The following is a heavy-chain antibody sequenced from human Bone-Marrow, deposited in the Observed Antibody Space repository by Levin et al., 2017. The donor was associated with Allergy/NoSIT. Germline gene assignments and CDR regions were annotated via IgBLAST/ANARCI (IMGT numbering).Heavy chain of an antibody. CDR2: ISYDGSNK. CDR3: ARERHSYGYPPSYYFDY. V-gene: IGHV3-30-3*01. D-gene: IGHD5-18*01. CDR1: GFTFSSYA. J-gene: IGHJ4*02. Sequence: SCAASGFTFSSYAMHWVRQAPGKGLEWVAVISYDGSNKYYADSVKGRFTISRDNSKNTLYLQMNSLRAEDTAVYYCARERHSYGYPPSYYFDYWGQGTLVTVSS.